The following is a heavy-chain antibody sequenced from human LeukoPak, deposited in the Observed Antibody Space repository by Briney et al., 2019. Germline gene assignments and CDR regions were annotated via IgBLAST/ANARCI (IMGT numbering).Heavy chain of an antibody. CDR3: AKDAYGDYGPFDY. J-gene: IGHJ4*02. CDR1: EFTYG. CDR2: ISSSGSNT. D-gene: IGHD4-17*01. V-gene: IGHV3-23*01. Sequence: GGSLRLSCAASEFTYGMNWVRQAPGKGLECVSAISSSGSNTYYADSVKGRFTISRDNSKNTLYLQMNSLRAEDTAVYYCAKDAYGDYGPFDYWGQGTLVTVSS.